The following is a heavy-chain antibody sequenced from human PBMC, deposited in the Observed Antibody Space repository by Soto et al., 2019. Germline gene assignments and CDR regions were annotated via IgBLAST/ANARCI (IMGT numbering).Heavy chain of an antibody. D-gene: IGHD6-19*01. V-gene: IGHV4-34*01. CDR1: GGSFSSYY. Sequence: SETLSLTCAVYGGSFSSYYWSWIRQSPGKGLEWIGEINHSGSPIYNPSLKSRISISVDTSKKQFYLKLSSVTAADTAVYYCQGWLNENWVDPWGQGTLVTVSS. CDR2: INHSGSP. J-gene: IGHJ5*02. CDR3: QGWLNENWVDP.